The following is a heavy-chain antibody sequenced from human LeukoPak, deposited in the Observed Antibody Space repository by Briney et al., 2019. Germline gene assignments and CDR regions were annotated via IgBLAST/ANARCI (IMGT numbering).Heavy chain of an antibody. J-gene: IGHJ3*02. CDR1: GFTFSSYG. CDR3: AKDQSRWRGGDAFDI. CDR2: ISYDGSNK. D-gene: IGHD4-23*01. Sequence: GRSLRLSCAASGFTFSSYGMHRVRQAPGKGLEWVAVISYDGSNKYYADSVKGRFTISRDNSKNTLYLQMNSLRAEDTAVYYCAKDQSRWRGGDAFDIWGQGTMVTVSS. V-gene: IGHV3-30*18.